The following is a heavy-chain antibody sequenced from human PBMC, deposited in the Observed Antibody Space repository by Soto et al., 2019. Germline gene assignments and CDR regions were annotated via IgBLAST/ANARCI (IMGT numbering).Heavy chain of an antibody. CDR2: IYYSGST. D-gene: IGHD2-15*01. CDR1: GGSISSGGYY. CDR3: ARDYGCSGGSCHSIGAFDI. Sequence: QVQLQESGPGLVKPSQTLSLTCTVSGGSISSGGYYWSWIRQHPGKGLEWIGYIYYSGSTYYNPSLKSRVTISVDTSKNQFSLKLSSVTAADTAVYYCARDYGCSGGSCHSIGAFDIWGQGTMVTVSS. V-gene: IGHV4-31*03. J-gene: IGHJ3*02.